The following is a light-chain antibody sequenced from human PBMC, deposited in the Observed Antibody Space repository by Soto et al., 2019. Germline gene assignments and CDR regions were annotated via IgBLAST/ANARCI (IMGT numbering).Light chain of an antibody. CDR3: SAWDDNIYGPV. V-gene: IGLV1-44*01. Sequence: QSVLTQPPSASGTPGQRVAISCSGGSSDIGSNPVNWYLHLPGAAPKLLIYRDNQRPSGVPDRFSGSKSGTSASLTTSGLQSDDEADYFCSAWDDNIYGPVFGGGTKLTVL. CDR1: SSDIGSNP. J-gene: IGLJ2*01. CDR2: RDN.